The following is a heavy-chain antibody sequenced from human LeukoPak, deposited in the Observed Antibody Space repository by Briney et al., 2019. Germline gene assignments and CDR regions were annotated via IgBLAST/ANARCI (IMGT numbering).Heavy chain of an antibody. V-gene: IGHV4-59*01. CDR2: LYYSGST. D-gene: IGHD2-2*01. CDR1: GGSISSYY. CDR3: ARGTDIVVVPAANAFDI. J-gene: IGHJ3*02. Sequence: PSGTLSLTCTVSGGSISSYYWSWIRQPPGKGLEWIGYLYYSGSTNYNPSLKSRVTISIDTSKNQFSLKLSSVTAADTAVYYCARGTDIVVVPAANAFDIWGQGTMVTVSS.